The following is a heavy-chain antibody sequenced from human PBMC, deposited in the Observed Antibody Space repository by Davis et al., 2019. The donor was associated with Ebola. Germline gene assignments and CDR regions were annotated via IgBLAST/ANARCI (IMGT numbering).Heavy chain of an antibody. Sequence: SGPTLVTPTQTLTLTCTFSGFSLSTSGMCVSWIRQPPGKALEWLARIDWDDDKYYSTSLKTRLTISKDTSKNQVVLTMTNMDPVDTATYYCARIRGSSWYNYYYGMDVWGQGTTVTVSS. CDR1: GFSLSTSGMC. V-gene: IGHV2-70*11. J-gene: IGHJ6*02. D-gene: IGHD6-13*01. CDR2: IDWDDDK. CDR3: ARIRGSSWYNYYYGMDV.